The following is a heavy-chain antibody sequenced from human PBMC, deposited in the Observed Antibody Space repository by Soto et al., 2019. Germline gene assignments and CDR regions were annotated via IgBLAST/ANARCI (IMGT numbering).Heavy chain of an antibody. CDR3: ASQFCSGGACFNWFDP. CDR2: IFDSGIT. Sequence: QVQLQESGPGLVKPSQTLSLTCTVSGGSIRSSLYYWSWIRRPPGKGLEWIGYIFDSGITHYNPSLKSRVAMSVDTSKNQFSLNLTSVTAADTAVYFCASQFCSGGACFNWFDPWGHGTLVTVSS. V-gene: IGHV4-30-4*01. J-gene: IGHJ5*02. D-gene: IGHD2-21*02. CDR1: GGSIRSSLYY.